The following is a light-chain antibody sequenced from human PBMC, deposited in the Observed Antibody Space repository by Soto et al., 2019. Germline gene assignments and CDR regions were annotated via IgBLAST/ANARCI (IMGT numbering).Light chain of an antibody. J-gene: IGKJ1*01. V-gene: IGKV3-11*01. CDR2: RAS. CDR1: QSFRGL. Sequence: VSTPRPVPLYISLGXRXTLSXRASQSFRGLLAWFQQKPGQAPRLLIHRASSRATGIPDRFSPRGSGTDFTLTISRLEPEDFAVYYCHQYIQWPRTFGQGSKVDIK. CDR3: HQYIQWPRT.